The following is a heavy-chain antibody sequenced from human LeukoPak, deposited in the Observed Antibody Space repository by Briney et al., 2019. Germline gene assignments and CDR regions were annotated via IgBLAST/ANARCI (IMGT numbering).Heavy chain of an antibody. V-gene: IGHV3-33*08. CDR3: ARVGLTPDSSGYNPPDY. CDR1: GFTFSSYE. D-gene: IGHD3-22*01. J-gene: IGHJ4*02. Sequence: QPGGSLRLSCAASGFTFSSYEMNWARQAPGKGLEWVAVIWYDGSNKYYADSVKGRFTISRDNSKNTLYLQMNSLRAEDTAVYYCARVGLTPDSSGYNPPDYWGQGILVTVSS. CDR2: IWYDGSNK.